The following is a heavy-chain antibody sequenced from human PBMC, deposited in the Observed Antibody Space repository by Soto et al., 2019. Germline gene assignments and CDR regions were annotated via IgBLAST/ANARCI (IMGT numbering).Heavy chain of an antibody. CDR1: GYTFTSYY. V-gene: IGHV1-46*01. J-gene: IGHJ3*02. D-gene: IGHD4-17*01. CDR2: INPSGGST. CDR3: ARDRTTATRHDAFDI. Sequence: ASVKVSCKASGYTFTSYYMHWVRQAPGQGLEWMGIINPSGGSTSYAQKFQGRVTMTRDTSTSTVYMELSSLRSEDTAVYYCARDRTTATRHDAFDIWGQGTMVTVSS.